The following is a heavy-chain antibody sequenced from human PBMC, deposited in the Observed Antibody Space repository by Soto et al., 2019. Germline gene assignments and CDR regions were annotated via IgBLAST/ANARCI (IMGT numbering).Heavy chain of an antibody. J-gene: IGHJ4*02. CDR2: IYYSGST. Sequence: QVQLQESGPGLVKPSETLSLTCTVSGGSISSYYWSWFRQPPGKGLEWIGYIYYSGSTNYNPSLKRRVTISVDTSKNQFSLKLSSVTAADTAVYYCARMYYGLPYFDYWGQGTLVTVSS. V-gene: IGHV4-59*01. D-gene: IGHD3-10*01. CDR1: GGSISSYY. CDR3: ARMYYGLPYFDY.